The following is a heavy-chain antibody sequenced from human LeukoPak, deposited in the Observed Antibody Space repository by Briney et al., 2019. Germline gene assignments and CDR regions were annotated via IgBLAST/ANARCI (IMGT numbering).Heavy chain of an antibody. V-gene: IGHV4-39*01. CDR2: IYYSGST. CDR3: ARQPVVVITTARGLLNWFDP. Sequence: SETLSLTCTVSGVSISSSSYYWGWIRQPPGKELEWIGSIYYSGSTYYNPSLKSRVTISVDTSKNQFSLKLSSVTAADTAVYYCARQPVVVITTARGLLNWFDPWGQGTLVTVSS. CDR1: GVSISSSSYY. D-gene: IGHD3-22*01. J-gene: IGHJ5*02.